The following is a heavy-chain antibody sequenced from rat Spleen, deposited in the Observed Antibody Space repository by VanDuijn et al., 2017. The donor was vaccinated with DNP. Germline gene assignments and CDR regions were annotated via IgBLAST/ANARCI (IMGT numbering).Heavy chain of an antibody. V-gene: IGHV5-25*01. J-gene: IGHJ3*01. Sequence: EVQLVESGGGLVQPGRSLKLSCAASGFSFSSFPMAWVRQAPKKGLEWIATISNTGDNTYYSDSVKGRFSLSRDNAKSTLYLQMDSLRSEDTATYYCARQDLYWGQGTLVTVSS. CDR2: ISNTGDNT. CDR3: ARQDLY. CDR1: GFSFSSFP.